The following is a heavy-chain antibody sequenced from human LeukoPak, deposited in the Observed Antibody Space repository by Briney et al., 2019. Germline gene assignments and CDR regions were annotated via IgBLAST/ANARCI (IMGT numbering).Heavy chain of an antibody. Sequence: GGSLRLSCAASGFTFSSYAMSWVRQSPGKGLEWVSGISGSGGSTYYADSVKGRFTLSSDNSKNTLYLQMNSLRADDTAVYYCAKAYSSGWYSFDYWGQGTLVTVSS. V-gene: IGHV3-23*01. CDR1: GFTFSSYA. J-gene: IGHJ4*02. D-gene: IGHD6-19*01. CDR2: ISGSGGST. CDR3: AKAYSSGWYSFDY.